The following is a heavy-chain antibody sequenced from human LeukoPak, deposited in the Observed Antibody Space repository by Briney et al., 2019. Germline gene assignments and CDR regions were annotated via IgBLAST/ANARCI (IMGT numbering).Heavy chain of an antibody. D-gene: IGHD2-2*03. CDR2: IRYDGSNK. CDR1: GFTFSSYG. V-gene: IGHV3-30*02. Sequence: GGSLRLSCAASGFTFSSYGMHWVRQAPGKGLEWVAFIRYDGSNKYYADSVKGRFTISRDNSKNTLYLQMNSLRAEDTAVYYCVGGGYCSSTSCYPFDYWGQGTLVTVSS. J-gene: IGHJ4*02. CDR3: VGGGYCSSTSCYPFDY.